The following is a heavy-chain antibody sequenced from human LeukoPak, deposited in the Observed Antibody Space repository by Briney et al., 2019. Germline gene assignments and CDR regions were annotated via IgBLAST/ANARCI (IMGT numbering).Heavy chain of an antibody. Sequence: GESLTLSCAASGFTFSSYWMSWVRQAPGKGLEWVGNIKQDGSEEYYVDSVKGGITIAKTNDNNSLYQQMNSLRAEETAVYYCARVELLHGIFDYWGQGTLVTVSS. CDR1: GFTFSSYW. D-gene: IGHD2-21*02. CDR3: ARVELLHGIFDY. CDR2: IKQDGSEE. V-gene: IGHV3-7*01. J-gene: IGHJ4*02.